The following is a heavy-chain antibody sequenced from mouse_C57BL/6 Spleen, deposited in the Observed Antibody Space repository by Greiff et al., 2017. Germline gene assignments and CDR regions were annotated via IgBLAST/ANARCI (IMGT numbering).Heavy chain of an antibody. CDR2: IRNKANGYTT. V-gene: IGHV7-3*01. Sequence: EVKVVESGGGLVQPGGSLSLSCAASGFTFTDYYMSWVRQPPGKALEWLGFIRNKANGYTTEYSASVKGRFTISRDNSQSILYLQMNALRAEDSATYYCASLHYYGSSYGFAYWGQGTLVTVSA. CDR3: ASLHYYGSSYGFAY. CDR1: GFTFTDYY. J-gene: IGHJ3*01. D-gene: IGHD1-1*01.